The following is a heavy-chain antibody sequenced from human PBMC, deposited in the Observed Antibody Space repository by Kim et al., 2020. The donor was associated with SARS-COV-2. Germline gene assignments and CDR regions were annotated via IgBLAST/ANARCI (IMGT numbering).Heavy chain of an antibody. CDR1: GGSISSSSYY. Sequence: SETLSLTCTVSGGSISSSSYYWGWIRQPPGKGLEWIGSIYYSGSTYYNPSLKSRVTISVDTSKNQFSLKLSSVTAADTAVYYCARDAYYDILTGNTPPNFDYWGQGTLVTVSS. CDR2: IYYSGST. D-gene: IGHD3-9*01. V-gene: IGHV4-39*07. J-gene: IGHJ4*02. CDR3: ARDAYYDILTGNTPPNFDY.